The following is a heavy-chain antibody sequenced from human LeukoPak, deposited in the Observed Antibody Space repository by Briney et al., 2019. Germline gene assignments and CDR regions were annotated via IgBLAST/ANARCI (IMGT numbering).Heavy chain of an antibody. Sequence: GGSLRLSCAVSGFTVSTNYMNWDRQAPGMGLEWVSVIYSGGSTYYADSVKGRFTISRDNSKNTLYLQMNSLRAEDTAVYYCARAAPFTSDYFDYWGQGTQVTVSS. CDR1: GFTVSTNY. D-gene: IGHD3-16*01. V-gene: IGHV3-66*02. J-gene: IGHJ4*02. CDR2: IYSGGST. CDR3: ARAAPFTSDYFDY.